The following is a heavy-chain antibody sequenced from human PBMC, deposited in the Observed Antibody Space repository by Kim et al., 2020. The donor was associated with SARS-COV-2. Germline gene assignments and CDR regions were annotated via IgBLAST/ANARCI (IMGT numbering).Heavy chain of an antibody. Sequence: YYEESLKGRFTLSRDKPKNTLYLQRNSLRAEDTAVYYCAKDLRGLGIAADWGQGTLVTVSS. V-gene: IGHV3-23*01. CDR3: AKDLRGLGIAAD. D-gene: IGHD6-13*01. J-gene: IGHJ4*02.